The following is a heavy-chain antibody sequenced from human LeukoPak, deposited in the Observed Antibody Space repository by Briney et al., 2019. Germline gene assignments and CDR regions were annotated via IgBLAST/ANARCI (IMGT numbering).Heavy chain of an antibody. D-gene: IGHD6-19*01. CDR2: ISTYNGDT. Sequence: ASVKVSCKASGYTFKKYAISWVRQAPGQGLEWMGWISTYNGDTNYAQSFQGRVTMTTDTSTSTAYMELRSLTSDDTAVYYCTRDPSNTSGWYIYFDYWGQGTLVTVSS. CDR3: TRDPSNTSGWYIYFDY. CDR1: GYTFKKYA. J-gene: IGHJ4*02. V-gene: IGHV1-18*01.